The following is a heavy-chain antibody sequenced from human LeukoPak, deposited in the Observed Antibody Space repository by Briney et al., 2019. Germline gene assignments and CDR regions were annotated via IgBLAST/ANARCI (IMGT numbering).Heavy chain of an antibody. J-gene: IGHJ5*02. Sequence: SETLSLTRSICGCYISSSIYNWGWIRQSPGKGLEWIGSIYYTGITNYNPSLKSRVTISVDTSKNQCSLRLSCVTDADTSLYYCASGRVFYNSSSDNWCYPWGQGTLVTVSS. CDR2: IYYTGIT. CDR3: ASGRVFYNSSSDNWCYP. V-gene: IGHV4-39*01. D-gene: IGHD1-1*01. CDR1: GCYISSSIYN.